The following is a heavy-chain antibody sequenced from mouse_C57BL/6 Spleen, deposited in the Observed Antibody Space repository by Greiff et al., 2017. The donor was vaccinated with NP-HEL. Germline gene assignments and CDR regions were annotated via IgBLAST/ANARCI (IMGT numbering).Heavy chain of an antibody. D-gene: IGHD2-4*01. J-gene: IGHJ4*01. CDR3: ARGWTFHYDYDDYAMDY. Sequence: QVQLQQSGAELVKPGASVKISCKASGYAFSSYWMNWVKQRPGKGLEWIGQIYPGDGDTNYNGKFKGKATLTADKSSSTAYMQLSSLTSEDSAVYFCARGWTFHYDYDDYAMDYWGQGTSVTVSS. CDR1: GYAFSSYW. CDR2: IYPGDGDT. V-gene: IGHV1-80*01.